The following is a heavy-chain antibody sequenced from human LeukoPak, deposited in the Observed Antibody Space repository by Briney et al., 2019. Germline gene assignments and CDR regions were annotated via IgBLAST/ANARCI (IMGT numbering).Heavy chain of an antibody. CDR2: ISHSGST. CDR3: AREKPSRIAVADPHFDY. J-gene: IGHJ4*02. CDR1: GGSFSGYY. Sequence: PSETLSLTCAVYGGSFSGYYWSWIRQPPGKGLEWIGEISHSGSTNYNPSLKSRVTISVDTSKNQFSLKLSSVTAADTAVYYCAREKPSRIAVADPHFDYWGQGTLVTVSS. V-gene: IGHV4-34*01. D-gene: IGHD6-19*01.